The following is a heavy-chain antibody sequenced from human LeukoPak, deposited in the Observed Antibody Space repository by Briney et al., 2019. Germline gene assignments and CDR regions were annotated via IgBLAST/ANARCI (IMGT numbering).Heavy chain of an antibody. V-gene: IGHV4-59*01. CDR1: GGSISSYY. CDR3: ARVTMVRGAQHYYYYGMDV. Sequence: PSETLSLTCTVSGGSISSYYWSWIRQPPGKGLEWIGYIYYSGSTNYNPSLKSRVTISVDTSKNQFSPKLSSVTAADTAVYYCARVTMVRGAQHYYYYGMDVWGQGTTVTVSS. CDR2: IYYSGST. J-gene: IGHJ6*02. D-gene: IGHD3-10*01.